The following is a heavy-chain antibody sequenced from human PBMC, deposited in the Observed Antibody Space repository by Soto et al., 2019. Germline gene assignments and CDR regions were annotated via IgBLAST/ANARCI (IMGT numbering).Heavy chain of an antibody. Sequence: WGALILSCASSVFTFRNYAMSWVRQAPGKGLEWVPAISGSGGSTYYTDSVKGRFTISRDSSKNTLYLQVNGLRAEDTAVYYCAPSGGYHDVLDIWGQGTMVTVSS. CDR2: ISGSGGST. V-gene: IGHV3-23*01. CDR3: APSGGYHDVLDI. CDR1: VFTFRNYA. D-gene: IGHD3-22*01. J-gene: IGHJ3*02.